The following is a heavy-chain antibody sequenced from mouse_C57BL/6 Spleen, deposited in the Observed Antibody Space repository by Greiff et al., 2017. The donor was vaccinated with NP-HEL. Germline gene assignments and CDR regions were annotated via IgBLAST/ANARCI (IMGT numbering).Heavy chain of an antibody. CDR2: IFPGSGST. D-gene: IGHD1-1*01. J-gene: IGHJ1*03. V-gene: IGHV1-75*01. CDR1: GYTFTDYY. Sequence: QVQLQQSGPELVKPGASVKISCKASGYTFTDYYINWVKQRPGQGLEWIGWIFPGSGSTYYNEKFKGKATLTVDKSSSTAYMLLSSLTSEDSAVYFCARSVGTTVVADWYFDVWGTGTTVTVSS. CDR3: ARSVGTTVVADWYFDV.